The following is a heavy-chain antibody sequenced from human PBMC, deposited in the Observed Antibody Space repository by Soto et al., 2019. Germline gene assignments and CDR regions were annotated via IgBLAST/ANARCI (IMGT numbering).Heavy chain of an antibody. CDR1: GGSFSGYY. Sequence: SETLSLTCAVYGGSFSGYYWSWIRQPPGRGLEWIGEINHSGSTNYNPSLKSRVTISVDTSKNQFSLKLSSVTAADTAVYYCARGYCSGGSCYKGWFDPWGQGTLVTVS. V-gene: IGHV4-34*01. J-gene: IGHJ5*02. CDR2: INHSGST. CDR3: ARGYCSGGSCYKGWFDP. D-gene: IGHD2-15*01.